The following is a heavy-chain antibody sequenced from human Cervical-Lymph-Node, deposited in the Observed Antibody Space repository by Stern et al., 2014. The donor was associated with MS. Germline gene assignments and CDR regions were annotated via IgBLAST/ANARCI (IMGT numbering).Heavy chain of an antibody. J-gene: IGHJ5*02. D-gene: IGHD3-10*01. Sequence: QVQLVQSGADVKKPGSSVRVSCKASGGISWLRQAPGQGLEWMGGIIPFVGTANYAQKFQGRLTIIADTSTNTNNRELSSLRSDDTAVYYCARGAGDNWFDPWGQGTLVSVSS. V-gene: IGHV1-69*06. CDR3: ARGAGDNWFDP. CDR2: IIPFVGTA. CDR1: GG.